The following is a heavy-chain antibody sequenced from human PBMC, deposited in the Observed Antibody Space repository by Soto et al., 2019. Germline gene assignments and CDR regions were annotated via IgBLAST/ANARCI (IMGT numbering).Heavy chain of an antibody. J-gene: IGHJ4*02. D-gene: IGHD3-10*01. V-gene: IGHV3-30-3*01. CDR3: ARDKARGSGLVGY. CDR1: GFTFSSYA. CDR2: ISYDGSNK. Sequence: QVQLVESGGGLVQPGRSLRLSCAASGFTFSSYAMHWVRQAPGKGLEWVAVISYDGSNKYYADSVKGRFTISRDNSKNTLSLQMNSLRAEDTDVYYCARDKARGSGLVGYWGQGTLVTVSS.